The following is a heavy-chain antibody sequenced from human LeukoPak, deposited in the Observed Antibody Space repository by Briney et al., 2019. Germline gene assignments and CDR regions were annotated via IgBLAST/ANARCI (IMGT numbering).Heavy chain of an antibody. CDR3: AKDCSSTSCYYYMDV. CDR2: ISGGGGST. V-gene: IGHV3-23*01. CDR1: GFTFSSYA. Sequence: GGSLRLSCAASGFTFSSYAMSWVRQAPGKGLEWVSGISGGGGSTYYADSVKGRFTISRDNFKNTLYLQMSSLRAEDTAVFYCAKDCSSTSCYYYMDVWGKGTTVTVSS. J-gene: IGHJ6*03. D-gene: IGHD2-2*01.